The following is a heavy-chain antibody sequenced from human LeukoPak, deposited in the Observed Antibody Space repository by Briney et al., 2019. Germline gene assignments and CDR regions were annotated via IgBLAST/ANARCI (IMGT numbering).Heavy chain of an antibody. CDR1: GFTFSSYW. CDR2: IKQDGSEK. D-gene: IGHD2-2*01. J-gene: IGHJ5*02. CDR3: AREKTGYCSSTSCYAPNWFDP. Sequence: GGSLRLSCAASGFTFSSYWMSWVRQAPGKGLEWVANIKQDGSEKYYVDSVKGRFTISRDNAKNSLYLQMNSLRAEDTAVYYCAREKTGYCSSTSCYAPNWFDPWGQGTLITVSS. V-gene: IGHV3-7*01.